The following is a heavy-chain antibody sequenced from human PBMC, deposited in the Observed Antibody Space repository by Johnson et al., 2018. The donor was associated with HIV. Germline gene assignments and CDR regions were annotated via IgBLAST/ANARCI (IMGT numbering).Heavy chain of an antibody. J-gene: IGHJ3*01. Sequence: QVQLVESGGGAVQPGGSLRISCTASGLTFSNYDMHWVRQSPGRWLEEVAFIQYDGKNKYYADSVKGRFNISRDNSKNTLFLQLSSLRTEDTAVYYCTKDHDYGDAFDLWGQGSMVTVSS. V-gene: IGHV3-30*02. D-gene: IGHD4-17*01. CDR2: IQYDGKNK. CDR3: TKDHDYGDAFDL. CDR1: GLTFSNYD.